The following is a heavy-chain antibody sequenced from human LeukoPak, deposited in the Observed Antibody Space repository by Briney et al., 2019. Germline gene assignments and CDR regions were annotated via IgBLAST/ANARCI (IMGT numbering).Heavy chain of an antibody. J-gene: IGHJ5*02. CDR1: GFTFSSYA. V-gene: IGHV3-23*01. CDR2: ISGSGGST. D-gene: IGHD3-10*01. Sequence: GGSLRLSCAASGFTFSSYAMSWVRQAPGEGLEWVSAISGSGGSTYYADSVKGRFTISRDNSKNTLYLQMNSLRAEDTAVYYCAKDVPYYYGSGSYPNWFDPWGQGTLVTVSS. CDR3: AKDVPYYYGSGSYPNWFDP.